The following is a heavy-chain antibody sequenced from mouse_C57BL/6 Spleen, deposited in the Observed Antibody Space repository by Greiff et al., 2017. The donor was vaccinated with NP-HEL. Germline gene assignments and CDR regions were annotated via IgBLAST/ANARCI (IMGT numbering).Heavy chain of an antibody. CDR2: IDPSDSYT. V-gene: IGHV1-69*01. J-gene: IGHJ2*01. CDR1: GYTFTSYW. Sequence: QVQLQQPGAELVMPGASVKLSCKASGYTFTSYWMHWVKQRPGQGLEWIGEIDPSDSYTNYNQKFKGKSTLTVDKSSSTAYMQLSSLTSEDSAVYYCARPYDYDGFDYWGQGTTLTVSS. CDR3: ARPYDYDGFDY. D-gene: IGHD2-4*01.